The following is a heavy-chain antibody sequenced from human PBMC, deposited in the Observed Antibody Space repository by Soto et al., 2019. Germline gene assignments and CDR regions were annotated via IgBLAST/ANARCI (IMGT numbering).Heavy chain of an antibody. J-gene: IGHJ5*02. D-gene: IGHD3-3*01. Sequence: GGSLRLSCAASGFTFSSYAMSWVRQAPGKGLEWVSVISGSGGSTYYADSVKGRFTISRDNSKNTLYLQINSLRAEDTAVYYCARDAMGLGDFWSGSHPPGWFDPWGQGTLVTVSS. CDR2: ISGSGGST. CDR3: ARDAMGLGDFWSGSHPPGWFDP. CDR1: GFTFSSYA. V-gene: IGHV3-23*01.